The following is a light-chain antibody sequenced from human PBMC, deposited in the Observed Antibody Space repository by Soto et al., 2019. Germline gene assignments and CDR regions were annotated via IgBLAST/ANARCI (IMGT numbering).Light chain of an antibody. CDR3: QQYGSSPWT. V-gene: IGKV3-20*01. CDR2: GAS. CDR1: QIVSSNF. Sequence: ETVLTQSPGTLSLSPGERATLSCRSSQIVSSNFLAWYQQKPGQAPRLLIYGASSRATGIPDRFTGSGSGTDFTLTISRLEPEDFAVYYCQQYGSSPWTFGQGTKVDIK. J-gene: IGKJ1*01.